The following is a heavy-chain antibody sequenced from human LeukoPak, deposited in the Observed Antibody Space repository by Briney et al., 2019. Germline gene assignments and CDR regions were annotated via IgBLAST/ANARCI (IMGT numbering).Heavy chain of an antibody. CDR1: GFTSSSYW. CDR3: ARDLIYGSGSGNDY. J-gene: IGHJ4*02. D-gene: IGHD3-10*01. V-gene: IGHV3-7*04. Sequence: GGSLRLSCTASGFTSSSYWMSWVRQAPGKRLEWVANIKQDGSEKYYVDSVKGRFTISRDNAKNSLYLQMNSLRAEDTAVYYCARDLIYGSGSGNDYWGQGTLVTVSS. CDR2: IKQDGSEK.